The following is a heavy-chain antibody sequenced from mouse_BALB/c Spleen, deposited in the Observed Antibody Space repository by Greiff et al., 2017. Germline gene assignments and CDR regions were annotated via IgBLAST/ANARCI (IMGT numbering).Heavy chain of an antibody. CDR1: GFTFSSYT. J-gene: IGHJ3*01. V-gene: IGHV5-12-2*01. Sequence: EVKVEESGGGLVQPGGSLKLSCAASGFTFSSYTMSWVRQTPEKRLEWVAYISNGGGSTYYPDTVKGRFTISRDNAKNTLYLQMSSLKSEDTAMYYCARRDYRYEFAYWGQGTLVTVSA. CDR2: ISNGGGST. CDR3: ARRDYRYEFAY. D-gene: IGHD2-14*01.